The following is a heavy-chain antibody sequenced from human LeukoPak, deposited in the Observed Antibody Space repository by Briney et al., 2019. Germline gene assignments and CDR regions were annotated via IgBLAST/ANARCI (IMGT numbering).Heavy chain of an antibody. D-gene: IGHD4-17*01. CDR1: GFTFSSYW. Sequence: GGSLRLSCAASGFTFSSYWMSWVRHAPGKGLEWVANIKQDGSEKYYVDSVKGRFTISRDNAKNSLYLQMNSLRAEDTAVYYCAREEDDYGDYFDYWGQGTLVTVSS. V-gene: IGHV3-7*01. CDR2: IKQDGSEK. CDR3: AREEDDYGDYFDY. J-gene: IGHJ4*02.